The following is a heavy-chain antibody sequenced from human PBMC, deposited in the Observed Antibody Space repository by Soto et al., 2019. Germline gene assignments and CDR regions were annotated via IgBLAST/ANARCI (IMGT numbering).Heavy chain of an antibody. CDR2: IYSGGNT. J-gene: IGHJ6*02. Sequence: LRLSCAASGFTVSSNYMSWVRQSPGKGLEWVSVIYSGGNTYYADSVKGRFTISRDNSKNTLYLQMNSLRAEDTAVYYCARDSSSSSGWGDYYYYGMDVWGQGTTVTVSS. V-gene: IGHV3-53*01. D-gene: IGHD6-6*01. CDR3: ARDSSSSSGWGDYYYYGMDV. CDR1: GFTVSSNY.